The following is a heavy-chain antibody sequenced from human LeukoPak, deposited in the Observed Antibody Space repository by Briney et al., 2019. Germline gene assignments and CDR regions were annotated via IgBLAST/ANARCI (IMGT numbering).Heavy chain of an antibody. V-gene: IGHV1-69*04. CDR1: GGIFSSYT. J-gene: IGHJ6*02. CDR3: ARDPGGVVPAVLGYYYGMDV. CDR2: IIPILGIA. Sequence: SVKVSCKASGGIFSSYTISWVRQAPGQGLEWMGRIIPILGIANYAQKFQGRVTITADKSTSTAYMELSSLRSEDTAVYYCARDPGGVVPAVLGYYYGMDVWGQGTTVTVSS. D-gene: IGHD2-2*01.